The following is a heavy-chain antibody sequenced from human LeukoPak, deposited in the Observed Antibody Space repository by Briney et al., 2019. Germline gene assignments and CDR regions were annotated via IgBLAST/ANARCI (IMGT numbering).Heavy chain of an antibody. Sequence: PGGSLRLSCAASGFTFSSYGMHWVRQAPGKGLVWVSRINSDGSSTSYADSVKGRFTISRDNAKNTLYLQMNSLRAEDTAVYYCARTTMFSDILSLWGQGTLVTVSS. CDR3: ARTTMFSDILSL. J-gene: IGHJ4*02. V-gene: IGHV3-74*01. D-gene: IGHD3-9*01. CDR2: INSDGSST. CDR1: GFTFSSYG.